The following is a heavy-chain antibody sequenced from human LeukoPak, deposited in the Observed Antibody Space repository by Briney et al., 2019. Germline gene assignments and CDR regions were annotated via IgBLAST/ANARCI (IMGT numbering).Heavy chain of an antibody. CDR3: ARGGKQWLSPYYYYGTDV. D-gene: IGHD6-19*01. CDR1: GGSFSGYY. Sequence: SETLSLTCAVYGGSFSGYYWSWIRQPPGKGLEWIGEINHSGSTNYNPSLKSRVTISVDTSKNQFSLKLSSVTAADTAVYYCARGGKQWLSPYYYYGTDVWGKGTTVTVSS. J-gene: IGHJ6*04. CDR2: INHSGST. V-gene: IGHV4-34*01.